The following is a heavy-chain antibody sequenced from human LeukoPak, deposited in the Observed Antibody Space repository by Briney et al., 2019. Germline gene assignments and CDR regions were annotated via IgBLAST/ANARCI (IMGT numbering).Heavy chain of an antibody. Sequence: SETLSLTCTVSGGSISSSSYYWGWIRQPPGKGLEWIGSIYYSGSTYYNPSLKSRVTISVDTSKNQFSLKLSSVTAADTAVYYCARHVPTHRRIAAAGFDAFDIWGQGTMVTVSS. CDR2: IYYSGST. D-gene: IGHD6-13*01. V-gene: IGHV4-39*01. CDR3: ARHVPTHRRIAAAGFDAFDI. J-gene: IGHJ3*02. CDR1: GGSISSSSYY.